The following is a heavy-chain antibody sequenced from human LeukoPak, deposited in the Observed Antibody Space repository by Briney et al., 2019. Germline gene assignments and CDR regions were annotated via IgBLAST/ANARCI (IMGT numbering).Heavy chain of an antibody. CDR3: ARISAAAVEP. J-gene: IGHJ6*04. CDR1: GYSINNGYY. Sequence: SETLSLTCTVSGYSINNGYYWGWIRQPPGKGLEWIGVYHVGTTDYNPSLRSRVTISVDGSKNQFSLKLSSVTAADTAVYYCARISAAAVEPWGKGTTVTISS. CDR2: VYHVGTT. V-gene: IGHV4-38-2*02. D-gene: IGHD6-13*01.